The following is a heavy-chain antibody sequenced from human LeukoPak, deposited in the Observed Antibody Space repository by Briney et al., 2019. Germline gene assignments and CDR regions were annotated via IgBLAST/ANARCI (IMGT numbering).Heavy chain of an antibody. CDR3: ARIKYSSLRGYARNFDY. D-gene: IGHD6-6*01. V-gene: IGHV5-51*01. CDR2: IYPGDSDT. J-gene: IGHJ4*02. Sequence: GEFLKISCKGSGYSFTSYWIGWVRQMPGKGLEWMGIIYPGDSDTRYSPSFQGQVTISADKSISTAYLQWSSLKASDTAMYYCARIKYSSLRGYARNFDYWGQGTLVTVSS. CDR1: GYSFTSYW.